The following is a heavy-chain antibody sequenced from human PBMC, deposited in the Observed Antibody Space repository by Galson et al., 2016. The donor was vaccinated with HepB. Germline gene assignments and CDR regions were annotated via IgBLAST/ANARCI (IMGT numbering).Heavy chain of an antibody. V-gene: IGHV3-33*06. CDR1: GFTFSSCG. J-gene: IGHJ5*02. CDR3: AKEGYYGSGS. D-gene: IGHD3-10*01. CDR2: IWYDGTNK. Sequence: SLRLSCAASGFTFSSCGMHWVRQAPGEGLESVASIWYDGTNKFYADSVQGRFTISRDNSKNMVYLQMNSLRGEDTAIYYCAKEGYYGSGSWGQGTLVTVSS.